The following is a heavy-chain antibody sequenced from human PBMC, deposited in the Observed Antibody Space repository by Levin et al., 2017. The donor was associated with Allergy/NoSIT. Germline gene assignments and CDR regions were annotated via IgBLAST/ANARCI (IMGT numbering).Heavy chain of an antibody. Sequence: ASVKVSCKASGGTFNSFDVSWVRQAPGQGLEWMGGIIPLFGATKYAKKFQARLTITADQFTNTANMELRSLRSDDTALYFCARRSDSADFYDYWGQGTQVTVSS. V-gene: IGHV1-69*13. D-gene: IGHD3/OR15-3a*01. J-gene: IGHJ4*02. CDR3: ARRSDSADFYDY. CDR1: GGTFNSFD. CDR2: IIPLFGAT.